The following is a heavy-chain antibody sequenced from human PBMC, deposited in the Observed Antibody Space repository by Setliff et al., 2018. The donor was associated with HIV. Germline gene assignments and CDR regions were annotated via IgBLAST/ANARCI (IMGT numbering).Heavy chain of an antibody. V-gene: IGHV1-18*04. J-gene: IGHJ4*02. CDR2: ISANNGSS. Sequence: ASVKVSCKASGYTFNSYTISWLRQAPGQGLEWMGWISANNGSSYFAQKLQDRVTITRDTSASTAYMELSSLTSEDTAVYYCAKGGDRAMINFDHWGQGTLVTVSS. D-gene: IGHD5-18*01. CDR3: AKGGDRAMINFDH. CDR1: GYTFNSYT.